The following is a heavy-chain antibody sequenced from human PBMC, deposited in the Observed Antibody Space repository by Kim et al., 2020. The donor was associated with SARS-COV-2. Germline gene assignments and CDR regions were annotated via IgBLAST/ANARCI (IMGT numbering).Heavy chain of an antibody. CDR3: VRGEAGREPVYNGVDL. CDR2: ISGFGDTS. Sequence: GGSLRLSCVASGFAFDTKAMNWVRQVPGKGLEWISAISGFGDTSNYADSVKGRCSISRNNSKSTMCLELSRLSVDDTAIYFCVRGEAGREPVYNGVDLGG. J-gene: IGHJ2*01. CDR1: GFAFDTKA. V-gene: IGHV3-23*01. D-gene: IGHD1-1*01.